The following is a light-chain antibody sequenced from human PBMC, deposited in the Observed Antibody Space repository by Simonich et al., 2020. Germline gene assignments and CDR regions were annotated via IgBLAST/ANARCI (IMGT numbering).Light chain of an antibody. CDR1: QGISSA. V-gene: IGKV1-13*02. J-gene: IGKJ1*01. Sequence: AIQLTQSPSSLSASVGDRVTITCRASQGISSALAWYQQKPGKAPKLLIYDASSLERGVPSRFSGSGSGTEFTLTISSLQPDDFATYYCQQYNSYPWTFGQGTKVEIK. CDR2: DAS. CDR3: QQYNSYPWT.